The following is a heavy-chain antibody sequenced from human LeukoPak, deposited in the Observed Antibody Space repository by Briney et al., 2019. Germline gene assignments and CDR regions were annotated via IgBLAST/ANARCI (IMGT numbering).Heavy chain of an antibody. CDR1: GYTFTSYG. CDR3: ARDQSIAVAGDYYYYMDV. Sequence: ASVKVSCKASGYTFTSYGISWVRQAPGQGLEWMGWISAYNGNTNYAQKLQGRVTMTTDTSTSTAYMELRSLRSDDTAVYYCARDQSIAVAGDYYYYMDVWGKGTTVTVSS. D-gene: IGHD6-19*01. V-gene: IGHV1-18*01. J-gene: IGHJ6*03. CDR2: ISAYNGNT.